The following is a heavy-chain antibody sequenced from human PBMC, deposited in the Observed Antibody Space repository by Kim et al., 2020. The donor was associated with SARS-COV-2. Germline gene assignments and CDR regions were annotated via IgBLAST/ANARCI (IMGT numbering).Heavy chain of an antibody. Sequence: GGSLRLSCAASGFTFSSYGMHWVRQAPGKGLEWVAVISYDGSNKYYADSVKGRFTISRDNSKNTLYLQMNSLRAEDTAVYYCAKDQGNGYSSSWYRGYYYYGMDVWGRGTTVTVSS. CDR1: GFTFSSYG. CDR2: ISYDGSNK. J-gene: IGHJ6*02. V-gene: IGHV3-30*18. CDR3: AKDQGNGYSSSWYRGYYYYGMDV. D-gene: IGHD6-13*01.